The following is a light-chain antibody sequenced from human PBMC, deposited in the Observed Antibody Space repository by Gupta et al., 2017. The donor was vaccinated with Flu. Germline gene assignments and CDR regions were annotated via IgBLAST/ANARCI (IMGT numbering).Light chain of an antibody. CDR3: QQYGSSPRK. J-gene: IGKJ1*01. Sequence: ELVLTHSPGTLSLSPGERATLSCRASQSVSSSYLAWYQQKPGQAPRLLIYGASSRATGIPDRFSGSGSGTDFTLTISRLEPEDFAVYYCQQYGSSPRKFGQGTKVEIK. V-gene: IGKV3-20*01. CDR1: QSVSSSY. CDR2: GAS.